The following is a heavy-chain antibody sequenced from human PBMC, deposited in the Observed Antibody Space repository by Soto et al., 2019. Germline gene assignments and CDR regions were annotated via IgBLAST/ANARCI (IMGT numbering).Heavy chain of an antibody. D-gene: IGHD3-22*01. Sequence: PSETLSLTCTVSGGSISSYYWSWIRQPPGKGLEWIGYIYYSGSTNYNPSLKSRVTISVDTSKNQFSLKLSSVTAADMAVYYCARGGDYYDSSGSPSDYWGQGTLVTVSS. J-gene: IGHJ4*02. CDR2: IYYSGST. V-gene: IGHV4-59*01. CDR3: ARGGDYYDSSGSPSDY. CDR1: GGSISSYY.